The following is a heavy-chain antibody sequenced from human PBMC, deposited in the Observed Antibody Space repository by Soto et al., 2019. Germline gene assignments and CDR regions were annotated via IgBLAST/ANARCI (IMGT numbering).Heavy chain of an antibody. CDR1: GFSLSNARMG. Sequence: GSGPTLVNPTETLTLTCTVSGFSLSNARMGVSWIRQPPGKALEWLAHIFSNDEKSYSTSLKSRLTISKDTSKSQVVLTMTNMDPVDTATYYCARIRSIAAAGTRGYYYYGMDVWGQGTTVTVSS. CDR3: ARIRSIAAAGTRGYYYYGMDV. D-gene: IGHD6-13*01. V-gene: IGHV2-26*01. J-gene: IGHJ6*02. CDR2: IFSNDEK.